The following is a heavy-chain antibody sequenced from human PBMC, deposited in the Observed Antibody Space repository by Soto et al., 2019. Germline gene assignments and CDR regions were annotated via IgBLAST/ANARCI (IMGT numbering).Heavy chain of an antibody. Sequence: EVQLVESGGGLVQPGGSLRLSCAASGFTFSSYWMHWVRQAPGKGLVWVSRINSDGSSTNYADSVKGRFTISRDNAKNTLNLKMNSLRAEDTAVYYCARDQGYCSGGSCYVAGFWGQGTLVTVSS. CDR1: GFTFSSYW. J-gene: IGHJ4*02. V-gene: IGHV3-74*01. CDR3: ARDQGYCSGGSCYVAGF. D-gene: IGHD2-15*01. CDR2: INSDGSST.